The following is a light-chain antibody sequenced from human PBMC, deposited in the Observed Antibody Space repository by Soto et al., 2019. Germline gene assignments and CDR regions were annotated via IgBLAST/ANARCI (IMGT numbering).Light chain of an antibody. CDR2: DAS. J-gene: IGKJ2*01. Sequence: DIQMTQSPSTLSASVGDRVTITCWASQSISSWLAWYQQKPGTAPKLLIYDASNLENGVPSRFSGSGSGTEFTLTISSLQPDDVATYYCQQYIISPYTFGQGTRLEIK. CDR1: QSISSW. CDR3: QQYIISPYT. V-gene: IGKV1-5*01.